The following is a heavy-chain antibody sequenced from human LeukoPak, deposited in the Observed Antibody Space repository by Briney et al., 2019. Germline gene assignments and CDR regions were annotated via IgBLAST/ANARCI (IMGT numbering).Heavy chain of an antibody. J-gene: IGHJ5*02. CDR1: GFTFDDYA. V-gene: IGHV3-9*01. CDR3: TRGDFLDP. D-gene: IGHD2/OR15-2a*01. Sequence: GGSLRLSCAASGFTFDDYAMHWVRQAPGKGLEWVSGISWNSGSIGYADSVKGRFTISRDNAKNSLYLQMSSLRAEDTALYYCTRGDFLDPWGQGTLVTVSS. CDR2: ISWNSGSI.